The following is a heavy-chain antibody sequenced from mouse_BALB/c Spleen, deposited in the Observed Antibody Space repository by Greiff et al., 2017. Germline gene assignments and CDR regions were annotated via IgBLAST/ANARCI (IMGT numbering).Heavy chain of an antibody. D-gene: IGHD2-4*01. CDR1: GYTFTNYW. CDR2: IYPGGGYT. V-gene: IGHV1-63*02. J-gene: IGHJ4*01. Sequence: QVQLQQSGAELVRPGTSVKISCKASGYTFTNYWLGWVKQRPGHGLEWIGDIYPGGGYTNYNEKFKGKATLTADTSSSTGYMQLCSLTSEDSAVYFCARGNDYGNYAMDYWGQGTSVTVSS. CDR3: ARGNDYGNYAMDY.